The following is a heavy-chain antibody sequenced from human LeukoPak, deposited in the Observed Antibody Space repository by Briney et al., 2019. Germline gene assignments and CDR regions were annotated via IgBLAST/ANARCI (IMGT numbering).Heavy chain of an antibody. J-gene: IGHJ4*02. CDR1: GFTSSSYA. V-gene: IGHV3-23*01. D-gene: IGHD1-14*01. CDR2: ISGSGGST. Sequence: GGSLRLSCAASGFTSSSYAMSWVRQAPGKGLEWVSAISGSGGSTYYADSVKGRFTISRDNSKNTLYLQMNSLRPEDTAVYYCAKEGRTSEGAYYFDYWGQGTLVTVSS. CDR3: AKEGRTSEGAYYFDY.